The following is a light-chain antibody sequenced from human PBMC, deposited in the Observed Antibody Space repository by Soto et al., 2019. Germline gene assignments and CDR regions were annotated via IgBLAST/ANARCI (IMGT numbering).Light chain of an antibody. Sequence: QSALTQPASVSGSPGQSITISCTGSSSDVGAYRYVSWFQQHPGRAPKLIIYEVGNRPSGVSDRFSGSKSGNTASLTISGLKAEDEADYHCSSYTTTTAWVFGGGTKVTVL. CDR3: SSYTTTTAWV. J-gene: IGLJ3*02. CDR2: EVG. CDR1: SSDVGAYRY. V-gene: IGLV2-14*01.